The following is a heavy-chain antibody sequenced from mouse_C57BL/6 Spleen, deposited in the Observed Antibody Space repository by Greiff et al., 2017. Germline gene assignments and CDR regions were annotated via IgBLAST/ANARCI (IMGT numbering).Heavy chain of an antibody. CDR1: GFTFSSYA. D-gene: IGHD2-5*01. Sequence: EVHLVESGGGLVKPGGSLKLSCAASGFTFSSYAMSWVRQTPEKRLEWVATISDGGSYTYYPDNVKGRFTISRDNAKNNLYLQMSHLKSEDTAMYYCATPYYSNLAWFAYWGQGTLVTVSA. CDR3: ATPYYSNLAWFAY. V-gene: IGHV5-4*01. J-gene: IGHJ3*01. CDR2: ISDGGSYT.